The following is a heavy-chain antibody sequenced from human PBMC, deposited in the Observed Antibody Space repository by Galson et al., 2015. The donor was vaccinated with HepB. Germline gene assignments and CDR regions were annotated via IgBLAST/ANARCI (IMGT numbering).Heavy chain of an antibody. V-gene: IGHV3-21*01. Sequence: SLRLSCAASGFTFSSYSMNWVRQAPGKGLEWVSSISSSSSYIYYADSVKGRFTISRDNAKNSLYLQMNSLRAEDTAVYYCARDPEMSPYSSSGSYWGQGTLVTVSS. CDR2: ISSSSSYI. J-gene: IGHJ4*02. CDR3: ARDPEMSPYSSSGSY. CDR1: GFTFSSYS. D-gene: IGHD6-6*01.